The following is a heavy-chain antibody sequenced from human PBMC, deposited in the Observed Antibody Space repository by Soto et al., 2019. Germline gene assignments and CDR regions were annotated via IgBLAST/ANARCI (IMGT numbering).Heavy chain of an antibody. D-gene: IGHD4-17*01. CDR2: IYSGGST. Sequence: EVQLVESGGGLVQPGGSLRLSCAASGITVSNNYLSWVRQPPGKGLEWVSVIYSGGSTYYADAVKGRFTVSRDNFKNTLYLQMNSLGADDTAIYYCARDTGVWGQGTLVTVSS. V-gene: IGHV3-66*01. J-gene: IGHJ4*02. CDR1: GITVSNNY. CDR3: ARDTGV.